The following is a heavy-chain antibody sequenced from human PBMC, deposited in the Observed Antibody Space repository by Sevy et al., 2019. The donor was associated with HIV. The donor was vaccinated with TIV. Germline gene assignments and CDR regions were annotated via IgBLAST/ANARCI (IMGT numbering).Heavy chain of an antibody. CDR2: IRYDGSNK. Sequence: GGSLRLSCAASGFTFSSYGMHWVRQAPGKGLEWVAFIRYDGSNKYYADSVKGRFTISRDNCKNTLYLQMNSLRAEDTAGYYCAKDHYYGSGSPPLYYYYYGMDVWGQGTTVTVSS. CDR3: AKDHYYGSGSPPLYYYYYGMDV. D-gene: IGHD3-10*01. CDR1: GFTFSSYG. J-gene: IGHJ6*02. V-gene: IGHV3-30*02.